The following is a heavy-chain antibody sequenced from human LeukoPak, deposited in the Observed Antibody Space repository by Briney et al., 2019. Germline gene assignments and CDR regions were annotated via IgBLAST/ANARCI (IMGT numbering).Heavy chain of an antibody. V-gene: IGHV4-30-4*01. CDR2: IYYSGST. CDR3: ARLLSSGVSYYFDY. Sequence: SQTLSLTCTVPGGSISSGDYYWSWIRQPPRKGLEWIGYIYYSGSTYYNPSLKSRITISVDTSKNQFSLKLSSVTAADTAMYYCARLLSSGVSYYFDYWGQGTLVTVSS. D-gene: IGHD3-22*01. CDR1: GGSISSGDYY. J-gene: IGHJ4*02.